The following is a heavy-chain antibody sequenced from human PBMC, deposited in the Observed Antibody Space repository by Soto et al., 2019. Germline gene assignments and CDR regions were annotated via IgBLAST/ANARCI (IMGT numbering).Heavy chain of an antibody. Sequence: QVHLVQSGAEVKKPGASVKVSCMGSGYAFTTYGITWVRQAPGQGLEWMGWISAHNGNTNYAQKLQGRVTVTRDTSTSTAYMELRSLRSDDTAVYYCARGRDGDYWGQGALVTVSS. D-gene: IGHD6-6*01. V-gene: IGHV1-18*01. J-gene: IGHJ4*02. CDR2: ISAHNGNT. CDR3: ARGRDGDY. CDR1: GYAFTTYG.